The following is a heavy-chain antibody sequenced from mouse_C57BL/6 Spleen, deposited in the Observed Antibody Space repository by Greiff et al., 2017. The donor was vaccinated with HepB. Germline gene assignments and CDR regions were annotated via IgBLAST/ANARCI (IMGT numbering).Heavy chain of an antibody. CDR2: IDPSDSYT. V-gene: IGHV1-69*01. CDR3: ARIRPGGSSLSWFAY. CDR1: GYTFTSYW. Sequence: VQLQQPGAELVMPGASVKLSCKASGYTFTSYWMHWVKQRPGQGLEWIGEIDPSDSYTNYNEKFKSKATLTVDESSSTAYMQLSSLTSEDSAVYYCARIRPGGSSLSWFAYWGQGTLVTVSA. D-gene: IGHD1-1*01. J-gene: IGHJ3*01.